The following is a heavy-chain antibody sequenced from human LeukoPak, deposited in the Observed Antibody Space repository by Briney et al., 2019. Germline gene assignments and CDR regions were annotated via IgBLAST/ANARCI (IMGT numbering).Heavy chain of an antibody. CDR2: IKQDGGEK. CDR1: GFTFSSYW. D-gene: IGHD2-8*01. V-gene: IGHV3-7*01. CDR3: ARLTWICSNGVCYSGFDY. Sequence: PGGSLRLSCAASGFTFSSYWMSWVRQAPGKGLEWVANIKQDGGEKFYVDSVKGRFTISRDNAKNSLYLQMNSLRADDTAIYYCARLTWICSNGVCYSGFDYWGQGTLVTVSS. J-gene: IGHJ4*02.